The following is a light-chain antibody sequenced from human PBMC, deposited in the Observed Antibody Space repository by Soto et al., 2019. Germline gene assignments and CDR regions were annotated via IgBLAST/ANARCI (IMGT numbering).Light chain of an antibody. CDR3: QEYSSYWT. J-gene: IGKJ1*01. Sequence: DIQMTQSPSTLSASAGDRVTITCRASQSINSRLAWYQQTPGKAPKLLIYDVSNVESGVPSRFSGSGSGTEFTLIISSLQSDDFATYYCQEYSSYWTFGQGTKVDI. CDR2: DVS. V-gene: IGKV1-5*01. CDR1: QSINSR.